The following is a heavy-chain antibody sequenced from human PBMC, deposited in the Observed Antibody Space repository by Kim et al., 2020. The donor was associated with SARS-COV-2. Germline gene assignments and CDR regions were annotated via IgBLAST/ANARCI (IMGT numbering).Heavy chain of an antibody. D-gene: IGHD3-10*01. CDR3: ARHQQNVWVTMVLGEEGFDP. CDR2: IYYSGST. J-gene: IGHJ5*02. CDR1: GGSISSSSYY. V-gene: IGHV4-39*01. Sequence: SETLSLTCTVSGGSISSSSYYWGWIRQPPGKGLEWIGSIYYSGSTYYNPSLKSRVTISVDTSKNQFSLKLSSVTAADTAVYYCARHQQNVWVTMVLGEEGFDPWGQGTLVTVSS.